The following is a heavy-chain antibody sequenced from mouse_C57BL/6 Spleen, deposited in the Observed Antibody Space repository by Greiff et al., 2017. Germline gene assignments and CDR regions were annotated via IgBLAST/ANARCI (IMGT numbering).Heavy chain of an antibody. Sequence: EVQLQQSGPELVKPGASVKISCKASGYTFTDYYMNWVKQSHGKSLEWIGDINPNNGGTSYNQKFKGKATLTVDKSSSTAYMELRSLTSEDSAVYYCARRPYYYGSSYPFDYWGQGTTLTVSS. J-gene: IGHJ2*01. CDR3: ARRPYYYGSSYPFDY. CDR2: INPNNGGT. D-gene: IGHD1-1*01. CDR1: GYTFTDYY. V-gene: IGHV1-26*01.